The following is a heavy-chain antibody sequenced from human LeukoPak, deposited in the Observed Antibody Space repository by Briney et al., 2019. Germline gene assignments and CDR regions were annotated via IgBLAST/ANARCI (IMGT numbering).Heavy chain of an antibody. V-gene: IGHV3-23*01. CDR2: ISDSGDFT. Sequence: QPGGSLRLSCAGSGFTFSSNAMSWVRQAPGKGLEWVPSISDSGDFTYYADSVKGRFTISRDNSKNTLFVQMSSLRAEDTAVYYCAKGSRQFPRDKAGPIDYWGQGPWSPSPQ. CDR3: AKGSRQFPRDKAGPIDY. J-gene: IGHJ4*02. CDR1: GFTFSSNA. D-gene: IGHD6-19*01.